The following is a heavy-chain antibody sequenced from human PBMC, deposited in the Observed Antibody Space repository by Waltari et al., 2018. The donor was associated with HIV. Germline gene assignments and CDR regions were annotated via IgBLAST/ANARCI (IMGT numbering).Heavy chain of an antibody. CDR1: GDSMKASF. CDR3: AKMSAVAPGTPGRVDH. Sequence: QVQLQESGPGLVKPSGTLSLSCVVSGDSMKASFWTWIRQPPERSLEYIAYLRDNGQTNYSPSYKIRVVLSIDTSKNQVSLKLHSVTTADTGVYYCAKMSAVAPGTPGRVDHWGRGALVTVSS. D-gene: IGHD2-21*01. J-gene: IGHJ5*02. CDR2: LRDNGQT. V-gene: IGHV4-59*01.